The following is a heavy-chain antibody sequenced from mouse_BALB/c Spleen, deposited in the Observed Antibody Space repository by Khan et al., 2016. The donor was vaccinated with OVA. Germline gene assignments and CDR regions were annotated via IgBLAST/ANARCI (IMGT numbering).Heavy chain of an antibody. CDR2: ISTYYGDV. J-gene: IGHJ3*01. Sequence: VQLQESGAELVRPGVSVKISCKGSGYTFTDFTMHWVKQSHAKSLEWIGVISTYYGDVTYNQKFKGKATMTVDQSSSKAYMELARLTSEYSAIYYCTRGGGGKRFAYWGQGTLVTVSA. V-gene: IGHV1S137*01. CDR1: GYTFTDFT. CDR3: TRGGGGKRFAY.